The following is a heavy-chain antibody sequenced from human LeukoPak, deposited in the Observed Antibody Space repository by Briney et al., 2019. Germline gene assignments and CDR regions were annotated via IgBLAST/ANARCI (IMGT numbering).Heavy chain of an antibody. Sequence: PGGSLRHSCAASGFTFSGYSMNCVRHAPGKGLEWDSYISSSSSTIYYADSVKGRFTISRDNAKNSLYLQMNSLRAEDTAVYYCSRRGPGIRDSTNPDYWGQGTLVTVSS. CDR1: GFTFSGYS. J-gene: IGHJ4*02. V-gene: IGHV3-48*01. CDR2: ISSSSSTI. D-gene: IGHD3-3*02. CDR3: SRRGPGIRDSTNPDY.